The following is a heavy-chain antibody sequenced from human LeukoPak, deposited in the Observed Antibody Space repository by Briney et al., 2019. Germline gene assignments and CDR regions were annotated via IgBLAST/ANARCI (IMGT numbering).Heavy chain of an antibody. CDR3: VRGYPFGPYGMDV. V-gene: IGHV3-64D*09. Sequence: GGSLRLSCAASGFTFSSYAMSWVRQAPGKGLEYVSAISDSGGSTYYADSVKGRFTISRDNSKNTLYLQMSSLRAEDTAVYFCVRGYPFGPYGMDVWGQGTLVTVSS. D-gene: IGHD5-18*01. CDR1: GFTFSSYA. CDR2: ISDSGGST. J-gene: IGHJ6*02.